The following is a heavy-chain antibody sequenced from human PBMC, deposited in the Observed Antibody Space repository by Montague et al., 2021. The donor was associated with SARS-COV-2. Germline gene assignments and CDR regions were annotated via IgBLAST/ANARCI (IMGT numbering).Heavy chain of an antibody. CDR3: ARLRGDYGGTYDTFDI. CDR1: GGSISSRSYY. V-gene: IGHV4-39*01. J-gene: IGHJ3*02. D-gene: IGHD4-23*01. CDR2: IYYSGST. Sequence: SETLSLTCTVSGGSISSRSYYWGWIRQPPGKGLEWIGSIYYSGSTYYNPSLKSRVTISVDTSKNQFSLKLSSVTAADTAVYYCARLRGDYGGTYDTFDIWGQGTMATVSS.